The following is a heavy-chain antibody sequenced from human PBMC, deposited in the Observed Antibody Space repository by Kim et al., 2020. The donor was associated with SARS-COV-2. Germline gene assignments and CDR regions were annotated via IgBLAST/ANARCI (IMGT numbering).Heavy chain of an antibody. V-gene: IGHV4-59*01. CDR3: ARVGGSGWYEFDY. D-gene: IGHD6-19*01. CDR1: GGSISSYY. J-gene: IGHJ4*02. Sequence: SETLSLTCTVSGGSISSYYWSWIRQPPGKGLEWIGYIYYSGSTNYNPSLKSRVTISVDTSKNQFSLKLSSVTAADTAVYYCARVGGSGWYEFDYWGQGTLVTVSS. CDR2: IYYSGST.